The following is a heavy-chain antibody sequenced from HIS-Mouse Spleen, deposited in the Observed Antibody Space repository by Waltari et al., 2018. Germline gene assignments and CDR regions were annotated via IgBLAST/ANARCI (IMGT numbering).Heavy chain of an antibody. CDR2: IYYSGST. V-gene: IGHV4-39*07. D-gene: IGHD7-27*01. J-gene: IGHJ3*02. CDR1: GGSISSSSYY. Sequence: QLQLQESGPGLVKPSETLSLTCTVSGGSISSSSYYWGWIRQPPGKGVEWIGSIYYSGSTYYTPSLKSRVTISVDTSKNKFSLKLGSVTAADTAVYYCARVGLGIAFDIWGQGTMVTVSS. CDR3: ARVGLGIAFDI.